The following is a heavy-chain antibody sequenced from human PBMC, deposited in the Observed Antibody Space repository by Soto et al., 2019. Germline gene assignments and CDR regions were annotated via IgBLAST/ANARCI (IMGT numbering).Heavy chain of an antibody. D-gene: IGHD2-21*02. CDR2: IGTTSTYI. J-gene: IGHJ6*02. CDR1: GFTFGTFT. CDR3: ARVMCGDCSSYYYYSMDV. Sequence: GESLKISCAASGFTFGTFTMSWVRQAPGKRLEWVSSIGTTSTYIYYADSVRGRFTISRDNAKNSLYLQMNSLRAEDTAVYFCARVMCGDCSSYYYYSMDVWGQGTTVTVSS. V-gene: IGHV3-21*01.